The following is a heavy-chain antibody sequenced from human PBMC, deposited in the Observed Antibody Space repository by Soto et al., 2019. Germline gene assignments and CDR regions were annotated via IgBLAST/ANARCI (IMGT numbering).Heavy chain of an antibody. CDR2: ISVSGGST. CDR1: GFTFSSYA. V-gene: IGHV3-23*01. J-gene: IGHJ1*01. Sequence: GGSLRLSCAASGFTFSSYAMSWVRQAPGKGLEWVSAISVSGGSTFYPDSVKGRFFISRDNSDNTLHLQMNSLRDDDTAIYYCAKRRLNTITSLSDFWGQGVQVTVSS. CDR3: AKRRLNTITSLSDF. D-gene: IGHD2-2*01.